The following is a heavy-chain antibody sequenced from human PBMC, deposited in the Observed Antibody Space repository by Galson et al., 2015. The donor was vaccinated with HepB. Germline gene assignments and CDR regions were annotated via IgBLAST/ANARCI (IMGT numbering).Heavy chain of an antibody. CDR3: ARGVGGYSNLDY. CDR2: ISYDGSNK. V-gene: IGHV3-30-3*01. CDR1: GFTFSSYA. J-gene: IGHJ4*02. D-gene: IGHD4-11*01. Sequence: SLRLSCAASGFTFSSYAMHWVRQAPGKGLEWVAVISYDGSNKCYADSVKGRFTISRDNSKNTLYLQMNSLRAEDTAVYYCARGVGGYSNLDYWGQGTLVTVSS.